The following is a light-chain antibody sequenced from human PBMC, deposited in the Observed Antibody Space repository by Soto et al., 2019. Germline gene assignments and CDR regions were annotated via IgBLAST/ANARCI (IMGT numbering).Light chain of an antibody. V-gene: IGLV1-44*01. J-gene: IGLJ2*01. CDR2: SND. Sequence: QSVLTQPPSASGTPGQTVTISCSGSGSNIGENAVNWYQQLPGTAPKLLIYSNDHRPSGVPDRFSGSKSGTSASLAISGLQSEDEADYYCATWDDSLIGVFGGGTKLTVL. CDR3: ATWDDSLIGV. CDR1: GSNIGENA.